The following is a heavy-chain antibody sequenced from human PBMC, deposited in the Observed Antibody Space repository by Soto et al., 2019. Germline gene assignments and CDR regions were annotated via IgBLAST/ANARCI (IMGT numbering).Heavy chain of an antibody. Sequence: PGRSLRLSCAASGFTFSSHSMNWVRQAPGKGLEWVSAISGSGGSTYYADSVKGRFTISRDNSKNTLYLQMNSLRAEDTAVYYCAKDQALVAAGTCDYWGQGTLVTVSS. J-gene: IGHJ4*02. V-gene: IGHV3-23*01. CDR1: GFTFSSHS. CDR3: AKDQALVAAGTCDY. D-gene: IGHD6-13*01. CDR2: ISGSGGST.